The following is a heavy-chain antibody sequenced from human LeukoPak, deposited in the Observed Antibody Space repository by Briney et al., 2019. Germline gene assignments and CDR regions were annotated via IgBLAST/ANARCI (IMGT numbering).Heavy chain of an antibody. D-gene: IGHD2-21*02. J-gene: IGHJ4*02. V-gene: IGHV3-21*01. Sequence: GGSLRLSCAASGSTFSSYSMNWVRQAPGKGLEWVSSISSSSSYIYYADSVKGRFTISRDNAKNSLYLQMNSLRAEDTAVYYCARDQYCGGDCYANFDYWGQGTLVTVSS. CDR1: GSTFSSYS. CDR2: ISSSSSYI. CDR3: ARDQYCGGDCYANFDY.